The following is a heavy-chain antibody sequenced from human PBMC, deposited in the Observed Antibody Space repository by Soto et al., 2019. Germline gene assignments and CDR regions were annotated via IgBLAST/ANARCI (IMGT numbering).Heavy chain of an antibody. D-gene: IGHD3-10*01. CDR1: GFTFSSYA. CDR2: ISGSGGST. Sequence: GGSLRLSCAASGFTFSSYAMSWVRQAPGKGLEWVSAISGSGGSTYYADSVKGRFTISRDNSKNTLYLQMNNLRAEDTAVYYCAKDLDYYGSGSYYNPDAFDIWGQGTMVTVSS. V-gene: IGHV3-23*01. J-gene: IGHJ3*02. CDR3: AKDLDYYGSGSYYNPDAFDI.